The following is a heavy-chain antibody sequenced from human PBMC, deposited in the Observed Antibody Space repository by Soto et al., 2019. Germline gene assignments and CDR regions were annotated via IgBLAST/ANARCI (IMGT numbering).Heavy chain of an antibody. D-gene: IGHD1-7*01. CDR2: IYRTGST. Sequence: SETLSLTCAVSGGSFTSNNWWTWVRQPPGQGLEWIGEIYRTGSTNYNPSLKSRVTISLDKSENQFSLKVTSPTAADTAVYYCESRDPGTSVDYWGQGTVVTGLL. CDR1: GGSFTSNNW. V-gene: IGHV4-4*02. CDR3: ESRDPGTSVDY. J-gene: IGHJ4*02.